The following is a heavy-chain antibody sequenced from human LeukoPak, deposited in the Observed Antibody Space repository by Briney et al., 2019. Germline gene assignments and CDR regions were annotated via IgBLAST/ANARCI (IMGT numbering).Heavy chain of an antibody. D-gene: IGHD2-2*01. Sequence: SETLSLTCAVYGGSFSGYYWSWIRQPPGKGLEWIGEINHSGSTNYNPSLKSRVTISVDTSKNQFSLKLSSVTAADTAVYYCARAIVVVPAAIFARGSYRSSSGYYYMDVWGKGTTVTVSS. CDR3: ARAIVVVPAAIFARGSYRSSSGYYYMDV. J-gene: IGHJ6*03. CDR2: INHSGST. CDR1: GGSFSGYY. V-gene: IGHV4-34*01.